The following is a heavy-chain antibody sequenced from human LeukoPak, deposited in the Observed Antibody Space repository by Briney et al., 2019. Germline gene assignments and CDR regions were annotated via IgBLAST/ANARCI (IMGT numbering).Heavy chain of an antibody. V-gene: IGHV3-64D*06. CDR3: VKGREAAAGRGFQH. D-gene: IGHD6-13*01. CDR1: GFTFSSYA. J-gene: IGHJ1*01. Sequence: GSLRLSCSASGFTFSSYAMHWVRQAPGKGLEYVSAISSNGGSTYYADSVKGRFTISRDNSKNTLYLQMSSLRAEDTAVYYCVKGREAAAGRGFQHWGQGTLVTVSS. CDR2: ISSNGGST.